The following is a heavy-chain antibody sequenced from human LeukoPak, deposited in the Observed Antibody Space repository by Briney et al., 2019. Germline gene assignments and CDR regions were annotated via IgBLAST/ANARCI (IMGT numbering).Heavy chain of an antibody. CDR2: ISSSSTI. CDR3: ARETVYGDYVGWFDP. Sequence: GGSLRLSCAASGFTFSDYYMSWIRQAPGKGLEWVSYISSSSTIYYADSVKGRFTISRDNAKNSLYLQMNSLRAEDTAVYYCARETVYGDYVGWFDPWGQGTLVTVSS. J-gene: IGHJ5*02. V-gene: IGHV3-69-1*01. D-gene: IGHD4-17*01. CDR1: GFTFSDYY.